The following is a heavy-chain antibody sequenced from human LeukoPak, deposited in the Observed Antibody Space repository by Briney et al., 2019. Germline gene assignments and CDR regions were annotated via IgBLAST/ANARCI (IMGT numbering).Heavy chain of an antibody. J-gene: IGHJ3*02. CDR1: GYSFTSYW. CDR3: ARSESQGAFDI. Sequence: GESLKISCKGSGYSFTSYWICWVRQMPGKGRGWRGIIYAGAPTTRYRQSFEGQFTISADKSLSTAYLQWSSLTASDTAMYYCARSESQGAFDIWGQGTMVTVSS. V-gene: IGHV5-51*01. CDR2: IYAGAPTT.